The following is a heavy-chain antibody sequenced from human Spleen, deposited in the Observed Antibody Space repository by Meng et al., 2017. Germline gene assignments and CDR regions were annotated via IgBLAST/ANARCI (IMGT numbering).Heavy chain of an antibody. V-gene: IGHV4-61*01. CDR1: GGSASSGSYY. D-gene: IGHD3-3*01. CDR2: IYYSGST. J-gene: IGHJ4*02. Sequence: QVPESGPGLVRPSETLSPTCAVSGGSASSGSYYWSWIRQPPGKGLEWIGYIYYSGSTNYNPSLRSRVTISVDTSKNQFSLKLSSVTAADTAVYYCARNDFWSGYFDYWGQGTLVTVSS. CDR3: ARNDFWSGYFDY.